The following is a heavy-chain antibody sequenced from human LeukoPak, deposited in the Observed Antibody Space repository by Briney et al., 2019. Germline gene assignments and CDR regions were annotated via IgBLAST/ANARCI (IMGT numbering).Heavy chain of an antibody. J-gene: IGHJ4*02. CDR2: IYYSGST. CDR3: ARLPGSMYAGGDDN. D-gene: IGHD2-8*01. CDR1: GGSISSGSYF. Sequence: PSETLSLTCSVSGGSISSGSYFWGWIRQPPGKGLEWIGSIYYSGSTYYNASLKSRVTISVDTSKNQFSLKLSSVTAADTAVYYCARLPGSMYAGGDDNWGQGTLVTVSS. V-gene: IGHV4-39*01.